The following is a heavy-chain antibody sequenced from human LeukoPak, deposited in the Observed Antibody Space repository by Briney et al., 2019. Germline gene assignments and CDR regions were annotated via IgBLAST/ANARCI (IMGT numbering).Heavy chain of an antibody. V-gene: IGHV3-21*01. Sequence: SSSSSYIHYADSVKGRFTISRDNAKNSLYLQMNSLRAEDTAVYYCARDLLLAGHYYYGMDVWGQGTTVTVSS. CDR3: ARDLLLAGHYYYGMDV. J-gene: IGHJ6*02. D-gene: IGHD2-21*01. CDR2: SSSSSYI.